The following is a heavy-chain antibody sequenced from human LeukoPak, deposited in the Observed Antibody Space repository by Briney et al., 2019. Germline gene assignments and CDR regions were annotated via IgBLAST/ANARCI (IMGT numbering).Heavy chain of an antibody. J-gene: IGHJ3*02. D-gene: IGHD3-22*01. CDR1: GGSISSYY. CDR2: IYYSGST. V-gene: IGHV4-59*08. CDR3: ASYYYDSSGYAFDI. Sequence: SETLSLTCTVSGGSISSYYWSWIRQPPGKGLEWIGYIYYSGSTNYNPSLKSRVTISVDTSKNQFSLKLSSVTAADTAVYYCASYYYDSSGYAFDIWGQGTMVTVSS.